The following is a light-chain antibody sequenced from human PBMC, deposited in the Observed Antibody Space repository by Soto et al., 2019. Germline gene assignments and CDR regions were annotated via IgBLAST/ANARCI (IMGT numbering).Light chain of an antibody. CDR1: QRISSY. V-gene: IGKV1-39*01. CDR3: QQSFRTPLT. CDR2: AAS. J-gene: IGKJ4*01. Sequence: DIQMTQSPSSLSASVGDRATITCRASQRISSYLNWYQQKPGKAPKLLIYAASNLQSGVPSRFTGSGSGTDFTLTISSLQPEDFATYYCQQSFRTPLTFGGGT.